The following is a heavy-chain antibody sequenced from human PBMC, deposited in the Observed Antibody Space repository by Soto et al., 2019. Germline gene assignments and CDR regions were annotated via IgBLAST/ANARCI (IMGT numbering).Heavy chain of an antibody. J-gene: IGHJ6*02. CDR2: INHSGST. Sequence: SETLSLTCAVYGGPFSGYYWSWIRQPPGKGLEWIGEINHSGSTYYNPSLKSRVTISVDTSKNQFSLKLSSVTAADTAVYYCARLNYYYGMDVWGQGTTVTVSS. V-gene: IGHV4-34*01. CDR3: ARLNYYYGMDV. CDR1: GGPFSGYY.